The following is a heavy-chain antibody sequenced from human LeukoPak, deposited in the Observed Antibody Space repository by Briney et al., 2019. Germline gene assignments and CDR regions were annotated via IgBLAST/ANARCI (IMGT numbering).Heavy chain of an antibody. J-gene: IGHJ4*02. D-gene: IGHD2-8*02. Sequence: GGSLRLSCAASGFTFSSYAMSWVRQAPGKGLEWVSAIGGSGSTTYYADSVKGRFTISRDNSKNTLYLQMNSLRVEDTAVYYCAKDFVGTGNFRGGDYWGQGTLVTVSS. CDR1: GFTFSSYA. CDR3: AKDFVGTGNFRGGDY. V-gene: IGHV3-23*01. CDR2: IGGSGSTT.